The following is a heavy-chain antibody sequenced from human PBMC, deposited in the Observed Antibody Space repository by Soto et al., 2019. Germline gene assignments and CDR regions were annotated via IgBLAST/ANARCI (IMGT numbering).Heavy chain of an antibody. D-gene: IGHD6-13*01. V-gene: IGHV4-34*01. CDR1: GGSFSGYY. CDR3: ARVGPGSSWYLGGRTYGMDV. Sequence: SETLSLTCAVYGGSFSGYYWSWIRQPPGKGLEWIGEINHSGSTNYNPSLKSRVTISVDTSKNQFSLKLSSVTAADTAVYYCARVGPGSSWYLGGRTYGMDVWGQGTTVTVSS. CDR2: INHSGST. J-gene: IGHJ6*02.